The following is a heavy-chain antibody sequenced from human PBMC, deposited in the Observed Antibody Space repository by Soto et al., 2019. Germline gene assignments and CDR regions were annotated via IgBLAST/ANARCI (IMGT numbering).Heavy chain of an antibody. CDR2: IYNADST. CDR3: ATRISAGGY. CDR1: GFIVSNNY. D-gene: IGHD3-10*01. J-gene: IGHJ4*02. V-gene: IGHV3-53*01. Sequence: GGSLRLSCAASGFIVSNNYMSWVRQAPGKGLEWVSDIYNADSTDYADSVKGRFTISRDNSKNTVYLQMNSLRAEDTAVYYCATRISAGGYWGQGTLVTVSS.